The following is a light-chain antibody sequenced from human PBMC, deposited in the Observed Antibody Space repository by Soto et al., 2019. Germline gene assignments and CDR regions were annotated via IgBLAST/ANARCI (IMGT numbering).Light chain of an antibody. J-gene: IGKJ5*01. CDR2: DAS. CDR3: QQRSSSPPVIT. Sequence: EIVLTQSPATLSLSPGERATLSCRASQSFSSYLAWYQQKPGQAPSLLIYDASKRATGIPARFSGRGSGTDFTLTISSLEPEDFAVYYCQQRSSSPPVITFGQGTRLEIK. V-gene: IGKV3-11*01. CDR1: QSFSSY.